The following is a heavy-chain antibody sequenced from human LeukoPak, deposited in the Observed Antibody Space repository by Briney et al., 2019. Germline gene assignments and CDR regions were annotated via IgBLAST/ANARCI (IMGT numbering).Heavy chain of an antibody. J-gene: IGHJ6*03. CDR1: GFSFSRYN. Sequence: PGGSLRLSCAASGFSFSRYNMNWVRQAPGKGLEWVSSISSSPSYIYYADSVKGRFTISRDNSKNTLYLQMNSLRAEDTAVYYCAKDGGGYYPSYYYYMDVWGKGTTVTISS. CDR3: AKDGGGYYPSYYYYMDV. D-gene: IGHD3-22*01. CDR2: ISSSPSYI. V-gene: IGHV3-21*01.